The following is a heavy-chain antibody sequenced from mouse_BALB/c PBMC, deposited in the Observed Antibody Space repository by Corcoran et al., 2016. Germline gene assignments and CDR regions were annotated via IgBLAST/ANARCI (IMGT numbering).Heavy chain of an antibody. J-gene: IGHJ2*01. D-gene: IGHD4-1*01. V-gene: IGHV1-84*02. CDR2: TYPGSGNT. Sequence: QIQLQQSGPELVKPGASVKISCKASGYTFTDYYINWVKQKPGQGLEWIGWTYPGSGNTKYNEKFKGKATLTVDTSSSTAYMQLSSLTSEDTAVYFGARSLGPFDYWGQGTTLTVSS. CDR3: ARSLGPFDY. CDR1: GYTFTDYY.